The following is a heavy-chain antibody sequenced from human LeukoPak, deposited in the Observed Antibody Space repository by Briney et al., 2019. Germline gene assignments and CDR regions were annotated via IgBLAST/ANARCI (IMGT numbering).Heavy chain of an antibody. CDR1: GFTFDDYS. D-gene: IGHD4-4*01. V-gene: IGHV3-9*01. Sequence: GGSLRLSCAASGFTFDDYSMHWVRQAPGKGLEWVAGISWNSGSICYADSVKGRFTISRENAKNSLYLQMNSLRAEDTDLYYCAKALHAHYSPIDYWGQGTLVTVSS. CDR3: AKALHAHYSPIDY. CDR2: ISWNSGSI. J-gene: IGHJ4*02.